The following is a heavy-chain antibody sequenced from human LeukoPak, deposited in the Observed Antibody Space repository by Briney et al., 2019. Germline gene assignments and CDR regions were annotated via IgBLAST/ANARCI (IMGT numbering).Heavy chain of an antibody. CDR2: IYHSGST. V-gene: IGHV4-38-2*02. CDR1: GYSISSGYY. Sequence: SETLSLTCTVSGYSISSGYYWGWIRQPPGKGLKWIGSIYHSGSTYYNPSLKSRVTISVDTSKNQFSLKLSSVTAADTAVYYCAGASYGSGSYGGYYFDYWGQGTLVTVSS. J-gene: IGHJ4*02. CDR3: AGASYGSGSYGGYYFDY. D-gene: IGHD3-10*01.